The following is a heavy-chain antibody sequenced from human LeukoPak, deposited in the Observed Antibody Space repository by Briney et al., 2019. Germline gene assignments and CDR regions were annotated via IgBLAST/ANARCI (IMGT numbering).Heavy chain of an antibody. CDR1: GFTFSSYA. CDR3: AKLTHVLLWFGELWLDY. Sequence: GGSLRLSCAASGFTFSSYAMSWVRQAPGKGLEWVSAISGSGGSTYYADSVKGRFTISRDNSKNTLYLQMNSLRAEDTAVYYCAKLTHVLLWFGELWLDYWGQGTLVTVSS. D-gene: IGHD3-10*01. V-gene: IGHV3-23*01. J-gene: IGHJ4*02. CDR2: ISGSGGST.